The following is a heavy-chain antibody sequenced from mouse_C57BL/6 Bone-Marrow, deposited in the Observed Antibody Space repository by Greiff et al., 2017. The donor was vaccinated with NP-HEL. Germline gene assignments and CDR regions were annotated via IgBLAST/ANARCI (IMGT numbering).Heavy chain of an antibody. V-gene: IGHV14-1*01. CDR1: GFNIKDYY. CDR3: TTGSSFFAY. J-gene: IGHJ3*01. CDR2: IDPEDGDT. Sequence: VQLQQSGAELVRPGASVKLSCTASGFNIKDYYLHWVKQRPEQGLEWIGRIDPEDGDTEYAPKLLGKATMTADTSSNTAYLQLISLTSEDTAVYYCTTGSSFFAYWGQGTLVTVSA. D-gene: IGHD1-1*01.